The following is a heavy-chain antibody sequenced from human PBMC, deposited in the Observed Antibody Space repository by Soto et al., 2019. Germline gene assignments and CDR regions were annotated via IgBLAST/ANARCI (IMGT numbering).Heavy chain of an antibody. Sequence: GGSLRLSCTGSGFDFGDYYMSWIRQAPGKGPEWVSYIDSGDGTTYYTDSVKGRFTISRDNAKKTVYLQMSSLRVEDTALYYCVRPYYSSSWFPFDRWGQGTRVTVSS. D-gene: IGHD6-13*01. V-gene: IGHV3-11*01. CDR3: VRPYYSSSWFPFDR. CDR2: IDSGDGTT. J-gene: IGHJ4*02. CDR1: GFDFGDYY.